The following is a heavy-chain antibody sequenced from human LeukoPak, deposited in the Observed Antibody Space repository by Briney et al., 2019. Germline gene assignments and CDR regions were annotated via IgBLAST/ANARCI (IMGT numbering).Heavy chain of an antibody. CDR3: ASSEDIVVVPAADINYYYYMDV. D-gene: IGHD2-2*01. Sequence: SETLSLTCTISGGSITNYYWNWIRQPAGKGLEWIGRIYGTVTTDYNPSLKSRVTISVDTSKNQFSLKLSSVTAADTAVYYCASSEDIVVVPAADINYYYYMDVWGKGTTVTVSS. J-gene: IGHJ6*03. CDR1: GGSITNYY. V-gene: IGHV4-4*07. CDR2: IYGTVTT.